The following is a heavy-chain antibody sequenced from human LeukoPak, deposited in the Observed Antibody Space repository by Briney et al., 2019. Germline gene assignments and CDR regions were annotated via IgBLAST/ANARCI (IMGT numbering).Heavy chain of an antibody. CDR2: INPSGGST. D-gene: IGHD1-26*01. CDR1: GYTFTSYY. CDR3: ARRGELLNYFDY. V-gene: IGHV1-46*01. Sequence: ASVKVSCKASGYTFTSYYMHWVRQAPGQGLEWMGIINPSGGSTSYAQKFQGRVTMTRDMSTSTVYMELSSLRSEDTAVYYCARRGELLNYFDYWGQGTLVTVSS. J-gene: IGHJ4*02.